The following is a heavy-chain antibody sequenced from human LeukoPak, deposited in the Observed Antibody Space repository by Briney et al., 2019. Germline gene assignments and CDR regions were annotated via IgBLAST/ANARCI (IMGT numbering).Heavy chain of an antibody. V-gene: IGHV1-69*06. J-gene: IGHJ5*02. CDR3: ARNCGGDCYPRGGWFDP. CDR1: GATFISYA. D-gene: IGHD2-21*02. CDR2: IIPIFGTA. Sequence: SVKVSCKASGATFISYAISWVRQATGQGLEWMGGIIPIFGTANYAQKFQGRVTITADRSTSTAYMELSSLRSEDTAVYYCARNCGGDCYPRGGWFDPWGQGTQVTVSS.